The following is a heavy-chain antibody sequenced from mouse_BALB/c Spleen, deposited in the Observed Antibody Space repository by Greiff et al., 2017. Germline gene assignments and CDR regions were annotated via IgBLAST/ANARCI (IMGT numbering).Heavy chain of an antibody. Sequence: VQLQESGPGLVQPSQSLSITCTVSGFSLTSYGVHWVRQSPGKGLEWLGVIWSGGSTDYNAAFISRLSISKDNSKSQVFFKMNSLQANDTAIYYCASLYYGNYGYAMDYWGQGTSVTVSS. CDR3: ASLYYGNYGYAMDY. D-gene: IGHD2-1*01. CDR2: IWSGGST. V-gene: IGHV2-2*02. J-gene: IGHJ4*01. CDR1: GFSLTSYG.